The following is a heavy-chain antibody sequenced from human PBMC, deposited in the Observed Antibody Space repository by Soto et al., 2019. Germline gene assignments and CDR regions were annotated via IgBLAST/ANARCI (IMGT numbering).Heavy chain of an antibody. CDR1: GFTFSGSD. CDR2: IRSQPNNYAT. CDR3: ARHCSWTYGMDV. V-gene: IGHV3-73*01. Sequence: GESLKISCTAAGFTFSGSDIHWVRQASGKGLEWVGRIRSQPNNYATTYSESVRGRFTFAREDSPNTAYLQMSSLKIEDTAIYYCARHCSWTYGMDVWGQGKTVTVSS. J-gene: IGHJ6*02. D-gene: IGHD3-10*02.